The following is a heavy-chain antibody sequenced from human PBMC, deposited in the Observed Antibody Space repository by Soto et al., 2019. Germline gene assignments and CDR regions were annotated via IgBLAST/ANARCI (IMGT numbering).Heavy chain of an antibody. CDR1: GYSLAGYH. Sequence: GASVEVPCEASGYSLAGYHIRWVRQAPGQGLEWLGRINPKSGGTSTAQKFQGWVTMTTDTSISTASMELTRLTSDDTAIYYCARGDSTDCSNGVCSFFYNHDMDVWGQGTTVTVSS. V-gene: IGHV1-2*04. CDR3: ARGDSTDCSNGVCSFFYNHDMDV. J-gene: IGHJ6*02. D-gene: IGHD2-8*01. CDR2: INPKSGGT.